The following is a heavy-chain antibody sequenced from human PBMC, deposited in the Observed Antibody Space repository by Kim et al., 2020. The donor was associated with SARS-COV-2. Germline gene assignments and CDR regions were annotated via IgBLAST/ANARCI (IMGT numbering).Heavy chain of an antibody. J-gene: IGHJ2*01. CDR1: GYTFTGYY. CDR3: ARDLRRDGKQSRGWYFDL. V-gene: IGHV1-2*06. D-gene: IGHD3-10*01. Sequence: ASVKVSCKTSGYTFTGYYMHWVRQAPGQGLEWMGRINPNSGGTNYAQKFQGRVTMTRDTSISTAYMELSRLRSDDTAVYYCARDLRRDGKQSRGWYFDLWGRGTLVTVSS. CDR2: INPNSGGT.